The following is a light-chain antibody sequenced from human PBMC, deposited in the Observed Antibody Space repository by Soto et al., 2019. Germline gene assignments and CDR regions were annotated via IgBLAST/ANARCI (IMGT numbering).Light chain of an antibody. CDR3: QQYYSYWT. V-gene: IGKV1-5*01. CDR1: QTISNW. Sequence: DIQMTQSPSTLSASVGDRVTITCRASQTISNWLAWYQQKPGKAPKLLIYDAYSLEGGVPSRFSGSGSGTEFTLTLGSLQPDDFATYYCQQYYSYWTFGQGTKVEIK. CDR2: DAY. J-gene: IGKJ1*01.